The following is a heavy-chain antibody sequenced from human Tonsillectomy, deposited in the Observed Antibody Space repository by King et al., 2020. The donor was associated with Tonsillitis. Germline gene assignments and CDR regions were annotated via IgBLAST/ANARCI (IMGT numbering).Heavy chain of an antibody. CDR2: ISGSGGST. CDR3: ATLSFGEFGWFDS. Sequence: VQLVESGGGLVQPGGSLRLSCAASGFTFSSYAMSGVRQAPGKGLEWVSAISGSGGSTYYADSVKGLFTISRDNSKNTLYLQMNSLRAEDTAVYDCATLSFGEFGWFDSWGQGTLVTVSS. CDR1: GFTFSSYA. D-gene: IGHD3-10*01. J-gene: IGHJ5*01. V-gene: IGHV3-23*04.